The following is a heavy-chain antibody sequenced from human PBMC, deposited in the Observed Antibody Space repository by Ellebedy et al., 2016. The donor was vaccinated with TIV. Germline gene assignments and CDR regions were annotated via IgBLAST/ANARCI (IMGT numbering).Heavy chain of an antibody. D-gene: IGHD4-17*01. CDR3: AKKGATVTTGGGVDY. V-gene: IGHV3-30*18. J-gene: IGHJ4*02. CDR2: MSYDGSNK. Sequence: PGGSLRLSCLASGFNFNIYGMHWVRQAPGKGLEWVAYMSYDGSNKNYADSVKGRFTISRDNSKNRLNLQMNSLRSEDTVVYYCAKKGATVTTGGGVDYWGQGTLVTVSS. CDR1: GFNFNIYG.